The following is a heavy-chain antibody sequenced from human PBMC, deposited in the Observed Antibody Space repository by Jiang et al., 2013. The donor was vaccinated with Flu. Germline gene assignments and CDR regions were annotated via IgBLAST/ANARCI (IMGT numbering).Heavy chain of an antibody. CDR1: GGSISSYY. V-gene: IGHV4-59*01. CDR3: ARVKGLPLVPYYFDY. CDR2: IYYSGST. D-gene: IGHD4-11*01. J-gene: IGHJ4*02. Sequence: TVSGGSISSYYWSWIRQPPGKGLEWIGYIYYSGSTNYNPSLKSRVTISVDTSKNQFSLKLSSVTAADTAVYYCARVKGLPLVPYYFDYWGQGTLVTVSS.